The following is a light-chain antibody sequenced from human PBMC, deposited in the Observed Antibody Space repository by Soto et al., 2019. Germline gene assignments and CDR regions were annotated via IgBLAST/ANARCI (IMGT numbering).Light chain of an antibody. Sequence: DIQLTQSPSFLSASVGDRVTITCRASQGISNYLAWYQQKPGKAPQLLIYAASTLQSGVPSRFSGSGSGTEFTLSISSLQPEDFATYFCQQLNSSPFTFGPGTKVDIK. CDR3: QQLNSSPFT. CDR1: QGISNY. V-gene: IGKV1-9*01. CDR2: AAS. J-gene: IGKJ3*01.